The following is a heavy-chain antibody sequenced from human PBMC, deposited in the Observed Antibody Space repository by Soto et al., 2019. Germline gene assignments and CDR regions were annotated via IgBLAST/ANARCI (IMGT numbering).Heavy chain of an antibody. D-gene: IGHD6-13*01. V-gene: IGHV1-69*01. CDR1: GGTFSSYA. CDR2: IIPIFGTA. Sequence: QVQLVQSGAEVKKPGSSVKVACKASGGTFSSYAISWVRQAPGQGLEWMGGIIPIFGTANYAQKFQGRVTITADESTSTAYMELSSLRSEDTAVYYCAKGARIAAAGPSPFDPWGQGTLVTVSS. J-gene: IGHJ5*02. CDR3: AKGARIAAAGPSPFDP.